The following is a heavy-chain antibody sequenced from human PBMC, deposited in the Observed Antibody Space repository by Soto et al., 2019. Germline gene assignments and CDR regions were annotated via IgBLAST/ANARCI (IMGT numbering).Heavy chain of an antibody. V-gene: IGHV4-31*03. CDR1: GGSISSGGYY. CDR3: ARYRAVYGDLRTLNPFDI. CDR2: IYYSGST. J-gene: IGHJ3*02. Sequence: QVQLQESGPGLVKPSQTLSLTRTVSGGSISSGGYYGSWIRQHQGKGLEWMGYIYYSGSTYYNPSLKSRVNISLDTSKNQFSLKLSSVTAADTAVYYCARYRAVYGDLRTLNPFDIWGQGTIVTVSS. D-gene: IGHD4-17*01.